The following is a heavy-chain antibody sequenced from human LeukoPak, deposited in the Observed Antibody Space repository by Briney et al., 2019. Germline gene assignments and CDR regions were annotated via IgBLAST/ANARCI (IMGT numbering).Heavy chain of an antibody. V-gene: IGHV4-38-2*01. CDR1: GYSISSGYY. J-gene: IGHJ5*02. D-gene: IGHD5-18*01. Sequence: PSETLSLTCAVSGYSISSGYYWGWIRQPPGKGLEWIGSIYHSGSTYYNPSLKSRVTISVDTSKNQFSLKLSSVTAADTAAYYCARGVDTAMAYNWFDPWGQGTLVTVSS. CDR2: IYHSGST. CDR3: ARGVDTAMAYNWFDP.